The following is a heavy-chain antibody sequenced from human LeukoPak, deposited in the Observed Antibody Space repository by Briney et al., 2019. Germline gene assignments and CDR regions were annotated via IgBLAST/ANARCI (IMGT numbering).Heavy chain of an antibody. Sequence: SETLSLTCAVSGGSFNDYYWSWIRQSPGKGLEWIGEINHGGHTNYNPSLKSRVTMSVDTSKNQFSLNLISVTAADAAVYYCVRGPFGNDAGAWGQGTRVTVSS. V-gene: IGHV4-34*01. J-gene: IGHJ5*02. D-gene: IGHD1-1*01. CDR1: GGSFNDYY. CDR3: VRGPFGNDAGA. CDR2: INHGGHT.